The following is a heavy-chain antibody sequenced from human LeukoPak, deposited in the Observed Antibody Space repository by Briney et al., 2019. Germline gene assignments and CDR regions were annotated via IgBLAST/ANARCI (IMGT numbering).Heavy chain of an antibody. V-gene: IGHV4-38-2*01. CDR1: GYSISSGYY. J-gene: IGHJ3*02. D-gene: IGHD3-3*01. CDR2: IYHSGSP. Sequence: SETLSLTCAVSGYSISSGYYWGWIRQPPGKGLGWIGSIYHSGSPYYNPSLWSLVTITVDTAKNQFSLKLSSVTAADTAVYYCARRIFGVVIILSSMGAFDIWGQGTMVTVSS. CDR3: ARRIFGVVIILSSMGAFDI.